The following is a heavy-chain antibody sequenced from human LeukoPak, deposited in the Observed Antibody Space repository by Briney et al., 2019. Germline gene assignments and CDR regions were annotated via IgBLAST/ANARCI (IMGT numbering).Heavy chain of an antibody. J-gene: IGHJ4*02. CDR2: INHSGST. CDR3: ARFWSGVDYLDY. D-gene: IGHD2-8*01. Sequence: SETLSLTCAVYGGSFSVYYWSWIRQPPGKGLEWIGEINHSGSTNYNPSLKSRVTISVDTSKNQFSLKLSSVTAADTAVYYCARFWSGVDYLDYWGQGTLVTVSS. V-gene: IGHV4-34*01. CDR1: GGSFSVYY.